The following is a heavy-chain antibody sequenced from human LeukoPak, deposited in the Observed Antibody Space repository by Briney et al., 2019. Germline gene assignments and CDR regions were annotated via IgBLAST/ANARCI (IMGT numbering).Heavy chain of an antibody. D-gene: IGHD3-22*01. V-gene: IGHV4-31*03. J-gene: IGHJ6*03. CDR3: ARHRSYYDSSGYSDYYYMDV. CDR1: GGSISSGGYY. CDR2: IYYSGST. Sequence: SETLSLTCTVSGGSISSGGYYWRWIRQHPGKGLEWIGYIYYSGSTYYNPSLKSRVTISVDTSKNQFSLKLSSVTAADTAVYYCARHRSYYDSSGYSDYYYMDVWGKGTTVTVPS.